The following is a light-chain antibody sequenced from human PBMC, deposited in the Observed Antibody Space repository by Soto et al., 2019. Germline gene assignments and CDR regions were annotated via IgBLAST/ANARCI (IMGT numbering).Light chain of an antibody. CDR3: HQYGASPRT. Sequence: ETVLSQSPGTLSLSPGERATLSCRACQRVSRNFLAWYQQKPGQAPKLLIYGASNRATAISDRFSGSGSGTDFTLTISRLEPEDSAVYYCHQYGASPRTFGRGTKVEIK. J-gene: IGKJ4*02. CDR1: QRVSRNF. V-gene: IGKV3-20*01. CDR2: GAS.